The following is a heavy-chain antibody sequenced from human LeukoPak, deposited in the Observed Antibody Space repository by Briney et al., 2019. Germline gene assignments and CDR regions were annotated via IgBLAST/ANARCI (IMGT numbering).Heavy chain of an antibody. CDR1: GYTFTSYG. J-gene: IGHJ4*02. D-gene: IGHD1-26*01. CDR3: VTGIVGAPRTGY. CDR2: ISAYNGNT. V-gene: IGHV1-18*01. Sequence: ASVKVSSTASGYTFTSYGISWVRQAPGQGLEWMGWISAYNGNTNYAQKLQGRVTMTTDTSTSTAYMELRSLRSDDTAVYYCVTGIVGAPRTGYWGQGTLVTVSS.